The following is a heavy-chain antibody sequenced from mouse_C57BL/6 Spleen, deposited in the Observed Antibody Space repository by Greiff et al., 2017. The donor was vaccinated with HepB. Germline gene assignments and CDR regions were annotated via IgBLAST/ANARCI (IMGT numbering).Heavy chain of an antibody. CDR1: GYTFTSYW. J-gene: IGHJ4*01. V-gene: IGHV1-53*01. D-gene: IGHD2-4*01. CDR2: INPSNGGT. CDR3: ARYDYDDYYAMDY. Sequence: QVQLKQPGTELVKPGASVKLSCKASGYTFTSYWMHWVKQRPGQGLEWIGNINPSNGGTNYNEKFKSKATLTVDKSSSTAYMQLSSLTSEDSAVYYCARYDYDDYYAMDYWGQGTSVTVSS.